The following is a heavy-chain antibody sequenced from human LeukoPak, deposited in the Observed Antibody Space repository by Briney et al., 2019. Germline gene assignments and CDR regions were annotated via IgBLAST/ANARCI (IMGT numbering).Heavy chain of an antibody. CDR3: VKGSSSSRPYYFDY. CDR2: VSGNGDTK. Sequence: GGSLRISCAASGFYFTDYAMSWARQAPGKGLEWLSAVSGNGDTKDYVDSVKGRFTISRDNSRNTVHLQIDNLRTEDTAVYYCVKGSSSSRPYYFDYWGQGTLVTVSS. CDR1: GFYFTDYA. J-gene: IGHJ4*02. D-gene: IGHD6-6*01. V-gene: IGHV3-23*01.